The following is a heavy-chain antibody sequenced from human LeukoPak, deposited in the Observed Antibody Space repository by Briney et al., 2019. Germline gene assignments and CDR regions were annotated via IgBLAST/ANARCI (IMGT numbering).Heavy chain of an antibody. D-gene: IGHD5-18*01. CDR1: GFTFSSYG. J-gene: IGHJ4*02. CDR2: IWYDGSNK. V-gene: IGHV3-33*01. Sequence: GGSLRLSCAASGFTFSSYGMHWVRQAPGKGLEWVAVIWYDGSNKYYADSVKGRFTISRDNSKNTLYLQMNSLRAEDTAVYYCAGDRHTAMVIDYFDYWGQGTLVTVSS. CDR3: AGDRHTAMVIDYFDY.